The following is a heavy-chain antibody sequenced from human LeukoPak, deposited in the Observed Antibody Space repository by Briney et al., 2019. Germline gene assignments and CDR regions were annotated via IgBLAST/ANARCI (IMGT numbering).Heavy chain of an antibody. J-gene: IGHJ3*01. Sequence: PSETLSLTCTVSGGSISSYYWSWIRRPPGKGLEWIGYIYYSGSTNYNPSLKSRVTISVDTSKKHFSLKLSSVTAADTAVYYCATARLGSGLEGAFDLWGQGTMVTVSS. V-gene: IGHV4-59*01. CDR2: IYYSGST. D-gene: IGHD6-25*01. CDR3: ATARLGSGLEGAFDL. CDR1: GGSISSYY.